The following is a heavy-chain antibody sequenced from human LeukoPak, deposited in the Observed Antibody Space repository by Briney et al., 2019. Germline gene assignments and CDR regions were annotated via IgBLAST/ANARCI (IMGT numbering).Heavy chain of an antibody. V-gene: IGHV4-34*01. Sequence: SETLSLTCAVYGGSFSGYYWSWIRQPPGKGLEWIGEINHSGSTNYNPSLKSRVTISVDTSKNQFSLKLSSVTAADTAVYYCARSEYCGGDCYLLDYWGQGTLVTVSS. CDR3: ARSEYCGGDCYLLDY. CDR2: INHSGST. J-gene: IGHJ4*02. CDR1: GGSFSGYY. D-gene: IGHD2-21*02.